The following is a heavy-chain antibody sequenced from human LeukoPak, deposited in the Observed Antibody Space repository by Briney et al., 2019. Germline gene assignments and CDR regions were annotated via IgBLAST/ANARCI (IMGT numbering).Heavy chain of an antibody. D-gene: IGHD2-21*01. CDR3: ARDGLAYCGGDCFSS. CDR1: GYTFTGYY. V-gene: IGHV1-2*02. Sequence: GASVKVSCKASGYTFTGYYMHWVRQAPGQGLEWMGWINPNSGGTNYAQKFQGRVTMTRDTSISTAYMELSRLRSDDTAVYYCARDGLAYCGGDCFSSWGQGTLVTVSS. J-gene: IGHJ4*02. CDR2: INPNSGGT.